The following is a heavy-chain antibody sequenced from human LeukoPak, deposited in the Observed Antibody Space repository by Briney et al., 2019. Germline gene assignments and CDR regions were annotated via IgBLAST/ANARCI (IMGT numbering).Heavy chain of an antibody. Sequence: ASVKVSSKASGYTFTGYSMHWVRQAPGQGLEWMGWINPTSGGTSYAQKFQGRVTMTRDTSISTAYMELSSLRSDDTAVYYCARESRTTGTTSTDWGQGTLVTVSS. J-gene: IGHJ4*01. CDR1: GYTFTGYS. V-gene: IGHV1-2*02. CDR3: ARESRTTGTTSTD. CDR2: INPTSGGT. D-gene: IGHD1-1*01.